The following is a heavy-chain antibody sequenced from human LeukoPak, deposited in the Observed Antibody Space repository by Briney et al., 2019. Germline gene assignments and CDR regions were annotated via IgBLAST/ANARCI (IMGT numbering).Heavy chain of an antibody. CDR1: GFTFSSYA. D-gene: IGHD3-9*01. V-gene: IGHV3-23*01. CDR3: AKDHQLRYFDWFTESGFDY. Sequence: TGGSLRLSCAASGFTFSSYAMSWVRQAPGKGLEWVSAISGSGGSTYYADSVKGRFTISRDNSKNTLYLQMNSLRAEDTAVYYCAKDHQLRYFDWFTESGFDYRGQGTLVTVSS. J-gene: IGHJ4*02. CDR2: ISGSGGST.